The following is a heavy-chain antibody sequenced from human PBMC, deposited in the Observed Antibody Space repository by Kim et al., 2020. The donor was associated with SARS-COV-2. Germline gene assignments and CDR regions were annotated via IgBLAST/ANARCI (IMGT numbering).Heavy chain of an antibody. V-gene: IGHV4-39*01. CDR3: ARAGRRYIYGKLHY. CDR2: ISYSGST. D-gene: IGHD5-18*01. J-gene: IGHJ4*01. CDR1: GDSISSSDYY. Sequence: SETLSLTCTVSGDSISSSDYYWGWIRQPPGKGLEWIGYISYSGSTYYNPSLESRVTISVDTSKNQFSLQVSPVTAADTAVYYSARAGRRYIYGKLHYWG.